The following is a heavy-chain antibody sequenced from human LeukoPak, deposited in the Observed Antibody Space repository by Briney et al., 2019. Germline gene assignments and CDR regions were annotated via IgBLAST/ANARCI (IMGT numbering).Heavy chain of an antibody. CDR1: GFTFSSYW. CDR3: AKVSGSYVEDYYFDY. D-gene: IGHD1-26*01. V-gene: IGHV3-7*01. CDR2: IKQDGSEK. Sequence: PGGSLRLSCAASGFTFSSYWMSWVRQAPGKGLEWVANIKQDGSEKYYVDSVKGRFTISRDNAKNSLYLQMNSLRAEDTAVYYCAKVSGSYVEDYYFDYWGQGTLVTVSS. J-gene: IGHJ4*02.